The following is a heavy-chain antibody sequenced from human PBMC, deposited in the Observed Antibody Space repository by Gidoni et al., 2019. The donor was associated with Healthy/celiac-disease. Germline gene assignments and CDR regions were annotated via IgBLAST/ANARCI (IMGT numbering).Heavy chain of an antibody. V-gene: IGHV3-23*01. J-gene: IGHJ4*02. CDR2: ISGSGGST. Sequence: EVQLLESGGGLVQPGGSLRLSCAASGFTFSSYAMRWVRQAPGKGLEWVSAISGSGGSTYYADSVKGRFTISRDNSKNTLYLQMNSLRAEDTAVYYCAKDPDIVVVPAALFDYWGQGTLVTVSS. CDR1: GFTFSSYA. CDR3: AKDPDIVVVPAALFDY. D-gene: IGHD2-2*01.